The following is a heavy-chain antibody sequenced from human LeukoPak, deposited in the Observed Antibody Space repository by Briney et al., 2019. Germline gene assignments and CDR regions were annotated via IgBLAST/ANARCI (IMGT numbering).Heavy chain of an antibody. D-gene: IGHD3-3*01. CDR2: INVEGSRT. CDR1: GFTFSNYW. CDR3: VRSMSGRNDL. V-gene: IGHV3-74*01. Sequence: GGSLTLSCVGSGFTFSNYWVHWVRQAPGEGLVWVSRINVEGSRTDYADSVRGRFTISRDNVKNTLYLQTNSLTAEDTAVYYCVRSMSGRNDLWGQGTLVTVSS. J-gene: IGHJ5*02.